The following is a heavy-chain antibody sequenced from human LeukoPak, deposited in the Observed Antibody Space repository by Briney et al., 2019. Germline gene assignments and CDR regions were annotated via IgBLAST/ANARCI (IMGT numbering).Heavy chain of an antibody. V-gene: IGHV3-48*04. Sequence: GSLRLSCAASGFTFSSYSMNWVRQAPGKGVEWLSYISSTSSAIYYADSLKGRFTISRDNAKNSLYLQMDSLRAEDTAVYYCARVIGSYGDSAYWGQGTLVTVSS. D-gene: IGHD3-16*01. J-gene: IGHJ4*02. CDR2: ISSTSSAI. CDR3: ARVIGSYGDSAY. CDR1: GFTFSSYS.